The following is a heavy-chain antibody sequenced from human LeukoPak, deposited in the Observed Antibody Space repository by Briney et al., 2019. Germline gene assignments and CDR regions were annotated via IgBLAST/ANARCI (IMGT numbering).Heavy chain of an antibody. CDR2: IYYSGST. CDR3: ARLDSSGWGYFDY. D-gene: IGHD6-19*01. V-gene: IGHV4-59*01. J-gene: IGHJ4*02. CDR1: GGSISNYY. Sequence: PSETLSLTCTVSGGSISNYYYSWNRQPPGKGLEWIGYIYYSGSTNYNPSLKSRVTLSVDTSKNQFSLKLSSVTAADTAVYYCARLDSSGWGYFDYWGQGTLVTVSS.